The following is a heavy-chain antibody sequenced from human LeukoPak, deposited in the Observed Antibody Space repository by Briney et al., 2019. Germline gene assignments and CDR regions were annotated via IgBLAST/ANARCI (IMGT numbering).Heavy chain of an antibody. CDR1: GFTFSDAW. Sequence: PGGSLRLSCAASGFTFSDAWMTWVRQAPGKGLEWVSIITGSGTGTYFAGSVKGRFTISRDNSKDMLYLQMNYLRAEDTAVYYCARARSAGLRLYYFNSWGQGTLVTVSS. CDR2: ITGSGTGT. CDR3: ARARSAGLRLYYFNS. V-gene: IGHV3-23*01. J-gene: IGHJ4*02. D-gene: IGHD4-17*01.